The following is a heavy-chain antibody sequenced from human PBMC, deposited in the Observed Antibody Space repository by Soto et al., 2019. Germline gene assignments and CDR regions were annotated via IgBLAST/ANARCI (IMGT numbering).Heavy chain of an antibody. CDR3: ARPSSYCYCGRDG. Sequence: PSETLSLTCAVYGGSFSGYYWSWIRQPPGKGLEWIGEINHSGSTNYNPSLKSRATISVDTSKNQFSLKLSSVTAADTAVYYCARPSSYCYCGRDGWGRGTRVVVSS. CDR2: INHSGST. J-gene: IGHJ6*01. D-gene: IGHD6-13*01. CDR1: GGSFSGYY. V-gene: IGHV4-34*01.